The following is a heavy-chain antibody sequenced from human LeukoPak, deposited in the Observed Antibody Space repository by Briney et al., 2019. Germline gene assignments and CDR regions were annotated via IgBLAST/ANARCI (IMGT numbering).Heavy chain of an antibody. Sequence: GGSLRLSCAASGFTFSSYAMNWVRQAPGKGLEWVSVISGSGVTTYYADSVKGRYTISRDNSKNTLYLQMNSLRAEDTAVYYCAKAIRYYYDSSGPDIWGQGTMVTVSS. J-gene: IGHJ3*02. CDR2: ISGSGVTT. CDR1: GFTFSSYA. V-gene: IGHV3-23*01. CDR3: AKAIRYYYDSSGPDI. D-gene: IGHD3-22*01.